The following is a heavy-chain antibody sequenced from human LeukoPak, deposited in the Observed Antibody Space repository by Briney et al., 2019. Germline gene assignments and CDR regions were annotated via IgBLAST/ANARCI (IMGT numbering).Heavy chain of an antibody. Sequence: SQTLSLTCAVSGGSISSGGYSWSWIRQPPGKGLEWIGYIYHSGSTYYNPSLKSRVTISVDRSKNQFSLKLSSVTAADTAVYYCAKDLRFLEWLLPPVGGGCPSSCYMDVWGKGTTVTVSS. CDR3: AKDLRFLEWLLPPVGGGCPSSCYMDV. CDR2: IYHSGST. CDR1: GGSISSGGYS. V-gene: IGHV4-30-2*01. J-gene: IGHJ6*03. D-gene: IGHD3-3*01.